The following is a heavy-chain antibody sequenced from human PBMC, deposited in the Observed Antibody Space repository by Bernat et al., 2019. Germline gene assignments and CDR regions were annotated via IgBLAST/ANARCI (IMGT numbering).Heavy chain of an antibody. CDR2: ISYDGSNK. D-gene: IGHD2-15*01. V-gene: IGHV3-30-3*01. J-gene: IGHJ4*02. CDR3: ARDGLVGAATFDY. CDR1: GFTFSSYA. Sequence: QVQLVESGGGVVQPGRSLRLSCAASGFTFSSYAMHWVRQAPGKGLEWVAVISYDGSNKYYADSVKGRFTISRDNSKNTLYLQMNSLRAEDTAVYYCARDGLVGAATFDYWGQGTLVTVSS.